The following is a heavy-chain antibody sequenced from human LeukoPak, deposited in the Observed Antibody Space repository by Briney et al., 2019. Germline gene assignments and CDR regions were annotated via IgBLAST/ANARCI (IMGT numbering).Heavy chain of an antibody. CDR1: GFTFSSYE. V-gene: IGHV3-48*03. J-gene: IGHJ4*02. CDR3: AREDDVLAGYPFDY. Sequence: GGSLRLSCAASGFTFSSYEMNWVRQAPGKGLEWVSYISSTGSTIYYADSVKGRFTISRDNARNSLYLQMNSLRAEDTAVYYCAREDDVLAGYPFDYWGQGTLVTVSS. CDR2: ISSTGSTI. D-gene: IGHD3-9*01.